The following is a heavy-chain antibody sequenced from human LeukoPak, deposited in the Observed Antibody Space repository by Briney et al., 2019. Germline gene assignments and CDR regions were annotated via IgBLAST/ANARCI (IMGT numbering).Heavy chain of an antibody. D-gene: IGHD2-2*01. CDR2: IWYDGSNK. J-gene: IGHJ4*02. CDR3: ARTVVPAAICDY. V-gene: IGHV3-33*01. CDR1: GFTFSSYG. Sequence: GGSLRLSSAASGFTFSSYGMHWVRQAPGKGLEWVAVIWYDGSNKYYADSVKGRFTISRDNSKNTLYLQMNSLRAEDTAVYYCARTVVPAAICDYWGQGTLVTVSS.